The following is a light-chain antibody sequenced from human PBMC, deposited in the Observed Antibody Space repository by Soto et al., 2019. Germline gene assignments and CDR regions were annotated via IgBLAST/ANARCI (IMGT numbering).Light chain of an antibody. V-gene: IGKV3-20*01. CDR1: QTVTSY. CDR3: QQYDYSPRT. CDR2: GAS. Sequence: EIVLTQSPGTLSLSPGETATLTCRASQTVTSYFAWYQQKPGQAPRLLIYGASSRATGIPDRFSGSGSGTDFTLTISGLEPEDFAVYYCQQYDYSPRTFGQGTKVEIK. J-gene: IGKJ1*01.